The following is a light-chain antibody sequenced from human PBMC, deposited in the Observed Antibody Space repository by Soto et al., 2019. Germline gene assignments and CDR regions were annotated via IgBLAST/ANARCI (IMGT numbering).Light chain of an antibody. CDR1: QSISSC. CDR2: KAS. J-gene: IGKJ1*01. CDR3: QQYNIYSPRHP. Sequence: DIQMTQSPSTLSASVGDRVTITCRASQSISSCLAWYQQKPGKAPKLLIYKASYLESGVPSRFSGSGSGTEFTLTISSLQPDDFATYYCQQYNIYSPRHPFGQGTKVEIK. V-gene: IGKV1-5*03.